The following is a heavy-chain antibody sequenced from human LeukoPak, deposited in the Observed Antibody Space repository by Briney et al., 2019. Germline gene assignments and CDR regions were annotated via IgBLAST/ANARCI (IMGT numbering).Heavy chain of an antibody. CDR3: ARDSPSGSYDY. CDR2: IYYSGST. D-gene: IGHD1-26*01. CDR1: GGSISSYY. J-gene: IGHJ4*02. Sequence: SETLSLTRTVSGGSISSYYWSWIRQPPGKGLEWIGYIYYSGSTNYNPSLKSRVTISVDTSKNQFSLELSSVTAADTAVYYWARDSPSGSYDYWGQGTLVTVSS. V-gene: IGHV4-59*01.